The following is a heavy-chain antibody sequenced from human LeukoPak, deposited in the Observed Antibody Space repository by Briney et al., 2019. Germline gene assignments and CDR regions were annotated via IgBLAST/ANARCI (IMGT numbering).Heavy chain of an antibody. CDR2: IIPIFGTA. CDR3: AREPDYGEGWFDP. J-gene: IGHJ5*02. V-gene: IGHV1-69*05. D-gene: IGHD4-17*01. CDR1: GSTFSSYA. Sequence: PVKVSWKASGSTFSSYAFSWVRQAPGQGLEWMGRIIPIFGTANYAQKLQGRVTMTTDTSTSTAYMELRSLRSDDTAVYYCAREPDYGEGWFDPWGQGTLVTVSS.